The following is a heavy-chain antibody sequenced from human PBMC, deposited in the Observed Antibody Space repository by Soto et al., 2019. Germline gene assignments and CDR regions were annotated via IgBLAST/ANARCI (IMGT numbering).Heavy chain of an antibody. D-gene: IGHD2-15*01. V-gene: IGHV3-23*01. Sequence: GGSLRLSCAASGFTFSDYDMSWVRQAPGKGLEWVSAISGSGDKTYYADSVKGRFTISRDNSKNTLYLQMNSLRAEDTAVYYCAALKYSGYWGQGTLVTVSS. J-gene: IGHJ4*02. CDR2: ISGSGDKT. CDR1: GFTFSDYD. CDR3: AALKYSGY.